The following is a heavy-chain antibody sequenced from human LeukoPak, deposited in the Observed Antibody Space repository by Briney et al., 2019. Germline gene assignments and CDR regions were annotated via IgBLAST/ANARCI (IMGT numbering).Heavy chain of an antibody. CDR1: GGTFSSYA. V-gene: IGHV1-69*01. CDR3: ATRKYYNDSSGYFGYY. D-gene: IGHD3-22*01. CDR2: IIPIFGTA. J-gene: IGHJ4*02. Sequence: SVKVSCKASGGTFSSYAISWVRQAPGQGLEWMGGIIPIFGTANYAQKFQGRVTITADESTSTAYMELSSLRSEDTAVYYCATRKYYNDSSGYFGYYWGQGTLVTVSS.